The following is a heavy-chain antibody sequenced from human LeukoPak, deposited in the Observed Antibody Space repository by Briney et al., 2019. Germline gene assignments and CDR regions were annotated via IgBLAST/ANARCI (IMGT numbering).Heavy chain of an antibody. CDR3: ARVNCSSTSCYRGVDY. CDR1: GFTFSSYA. V-gene: IGHV3-23*01. D-gene: IGHD2-2*02. J-gene: IGHJ4*02. Sequence: GGSLRLSCAASGFTFSSYAMSWVRQAPGKGLEWVSAISGSGGSTYYADSVKGRFTISRDNSKNTLYLQMGSLRAEDMAVYYCARVNCSSTSCYRGVDYWGQGTLVAVSS. CDR2: ISGSGGST.